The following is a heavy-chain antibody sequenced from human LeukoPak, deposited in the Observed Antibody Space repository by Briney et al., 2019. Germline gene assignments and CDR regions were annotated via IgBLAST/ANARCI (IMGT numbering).Heavy chain of an antibody. V-gene: IGHV1-3*03. Sequence: ASMKVSCKASGYTFTNYAMHWVRQAPGQRLEWMGWINTGNGNTKYSQEFQGRVTITRDTSANTAYMELSSLRSEDMAVYYCARAVKYRSGPLTDLLPYYFDYWGQGTLVTVSS. CDR3: ARAVKYRSGPLTDLLPYYFDY. CDR2: INTGNGNT. D-gene: IGHD6-19*01. J-gene: IGHJ4*02. CDR1: GYTFTNYA.